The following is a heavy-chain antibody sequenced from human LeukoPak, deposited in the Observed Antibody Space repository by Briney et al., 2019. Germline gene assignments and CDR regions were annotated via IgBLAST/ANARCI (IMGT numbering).Heavy chain of an antibody. CDR3: VRSSGWPGY. D-gene: IGHD6-19*01. CDR2: INHNGNVN. Sequence: GGSLRLSCAASGFTFSSYWMNWARQAPGKGLEWVASINHNGNVNYYVDSVKGRFTISRDNAKNSLYLQMSNLRAEDTAVYYCVRSSGWPGYWGQGTMVTVSS. CDR1: GFTFSSYW. J-gene: IGHJ4*02. V-gene: IGHV3-7*03.